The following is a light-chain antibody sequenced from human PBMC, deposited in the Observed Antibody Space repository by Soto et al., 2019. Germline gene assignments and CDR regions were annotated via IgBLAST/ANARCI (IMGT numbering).Light chain of an antibody. CDR1: GSDVGGYNY. V-gene: IGLV2-8*01. CDR2: EVS. CDR3: SSYGGSDNFAV. J-gene: IGLJ1*01. Sequence: QSVLTQPPSASGSPGQSVTIPCTGTGSDVGGYNYVSWYQQHPGKAPKLMIYEVSKRPSGVPDRFSGSKSGNTASLTVSGLQAEDEADYYCSSYGGSDNFAVFGTGTKVTVL.